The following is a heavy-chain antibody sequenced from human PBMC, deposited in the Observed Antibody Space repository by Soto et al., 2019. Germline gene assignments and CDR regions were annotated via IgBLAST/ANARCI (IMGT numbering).Heavy chain of an antibody. Sequence: QITLKESGPTLVKPTQTLTLTCTFSGFSLSTSGVGVGWIRQPPGKALEWLALIYWDDDKRYSPSLKSRLTITKDTSKHQVVLTMTNMDPVDTATYYCAHRRITMVRARSRTNDFDYWGQGTLVTVSS. J-gene: IGHJ4*02. CDR3: AHRRITMVRARSRTNDFDY. CDR1: GFSLSTSGVG. V-gene: IGHV2-5*02. CDR2: IYWDDDK. D-gene: IGHD3-10*01.